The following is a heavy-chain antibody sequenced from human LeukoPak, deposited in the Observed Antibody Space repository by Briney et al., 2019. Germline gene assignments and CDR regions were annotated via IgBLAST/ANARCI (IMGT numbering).Heavy chain of an antibody. Sequence: SETLSLTCAVSGYSISSGDYWGWIRQSPGKGLEWIGSIYHSGSTYYNPSLKSRVTISVDASKNQFSLKLSSVTAADTAVYYCAGHRYYYDSSGYAFDQWGQGTLVTVSS. CDR1: GYSISSGDY. J-gene: IGHJ4*02. V-gene: IGHV4-38-2*01. CDR3: AGHRYYYDSSGYAFDQ. CDR2: IYHSGST. D-gene: IGHD3-22*01.